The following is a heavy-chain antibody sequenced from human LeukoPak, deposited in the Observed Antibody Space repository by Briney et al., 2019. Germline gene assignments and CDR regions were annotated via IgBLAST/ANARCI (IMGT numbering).Heavy chain of an antibody. CDR1: GYSFTRFY. CDR3: ARVGATLYDYFDY. Sequence: GASVRVSCKASGYSFTRFYMHWVRQAPGQGLEWMGIINPSSGSTTYAQKFQGRVTMTRDTSTSTVYMELSSLRSEDTALYYCARVGATLYDYFDYWGQGTLVTVSS. D-gene: IGHD1-26*01. CDR2: INPSSGST. V-gene: IGHV1-46*01. J-gene: IGHJ4*02.